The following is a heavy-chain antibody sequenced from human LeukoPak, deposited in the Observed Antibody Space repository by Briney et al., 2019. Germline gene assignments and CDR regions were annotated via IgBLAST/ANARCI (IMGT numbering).Heavy chain of an antibody. Sequence: GGSLRLSCAASGFTFSDEYMSWIRQAPGKGLEWISCVSNSGSSIYYADSVKGRFSISRDNVKNSLYLQMNSLRVEDTAVYYCARALDCSSTSCYYYYYGMDVWGQGTTVTVSS. CDR2: VSNSGSSI. V-gene: IGHV3-11*01. CDR1: GFTFSDEY. D-gene: IGHD2-2*01. J-gene: IGHJ6*02. CDR3: ARALDCSSTSCYYYYYGMDV.